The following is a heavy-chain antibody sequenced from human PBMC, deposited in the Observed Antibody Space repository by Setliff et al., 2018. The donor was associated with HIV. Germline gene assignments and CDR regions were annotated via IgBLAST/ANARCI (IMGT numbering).Heavy chain of an antibody. J-gene: IGHJ4*02. CDR3: ARHRASSSGFPLDF. D-gene: IGHD6-6*01. CDR1: GGSISSSNW. V-gene: IGHV4-4*02. CDR2: IFHSGNT. Sequence: SETLSLTCAVSGGSISSSNWWSWVRQPPGKGLEWIGEIFHSGNTNFNPSLRSRVTISVDESKNQFSLRLSSVTATDTAVYYCARHRASSSGFPLDFWGQGILVTVSS.